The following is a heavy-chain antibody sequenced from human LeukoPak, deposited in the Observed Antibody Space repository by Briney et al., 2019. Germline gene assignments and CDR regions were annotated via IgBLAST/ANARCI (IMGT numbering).Heavy chain of an antibody. CDR2: ITGSGANT. D-gene: IGHD3-22*01. Sequence: GGSLRLSCAGSGFSFSTYSMNWVRQAPGRGLEWVSGITGSGANTYYADSVKGRFTISRDNSKNTLYLRMNSLRAEDTAVYYCYYYDSSGFYPQTKIDYWGQGTLVTVSS. J-gene: IGHJ4*02. V-gene: IGHV3-23*01. CDR1: GFSFSTYS. CDR3: YYYDSSGFYPQTKIDY.